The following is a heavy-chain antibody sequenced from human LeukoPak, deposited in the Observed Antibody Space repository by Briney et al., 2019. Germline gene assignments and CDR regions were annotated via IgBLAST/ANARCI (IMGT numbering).Heavy chain of an antibody. Sequence: PGGSLRHSCAASGFTFSTYPMSWFRQPPAKGLDWVPAISGSGGSTYYADSVKGRFTISRDNSKNTLYLQMNSLRAEDTAVYYCAKGVTGTNWFDPWGQGTLVTVSS. CDR3: AKGVTGTNWFDP. D-gene: IGHD1-7*01. CDR2: ISGSGGST. V-gene: IGHV3-23*01. CDR1: GFTFSTYP. J-gene: IGHJ5*02.